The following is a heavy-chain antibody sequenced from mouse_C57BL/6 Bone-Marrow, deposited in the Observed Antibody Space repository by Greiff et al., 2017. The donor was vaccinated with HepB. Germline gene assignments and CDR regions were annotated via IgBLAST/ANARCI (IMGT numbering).Heavy chain of an antibody. V-gene: IGHV1-26*01. D-gene: IGHD1-1*01. CDR1: GYTFTDYY. Sequence: EVQLQQSGPELVKPGASVKISCKASGYTFTDYYMNWVKQSHGKSLEWIGDINPNNGGTSYNQKFKGKSTLTVDKSSSTAYMELRSLTSESSAVYYCARRGYYGSSYYFDYWGQGTTLTVSS. J-gene: IGHJ2*01. CDR2: INPNNGGT. CDR3: ARRGYYGSSYYFDY.